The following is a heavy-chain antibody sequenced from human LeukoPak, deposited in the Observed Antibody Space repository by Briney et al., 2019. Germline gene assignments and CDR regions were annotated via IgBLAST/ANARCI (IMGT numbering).Heavy chain of an antibody. CDR1: GYTFTGYY. CDR3: ARVPNPNTYYYDSSGSPQRAFDI. D-gene: IGHD3-22*01. CDR2: INPNSGGT. J-gene: IGHJ3*02. Sequence: GASVKVSCKASGYTFTGYYMHWVRQAPGQGLEWMGWINPNSGGTNYAQRFQGRVTMTRDMSISTAYMELSSLRSEDTAVYYCARVPNPNTYYYDSSGSPQRAFDIWGQGTMVTVSS. V-gene: IGHV1-2*02.